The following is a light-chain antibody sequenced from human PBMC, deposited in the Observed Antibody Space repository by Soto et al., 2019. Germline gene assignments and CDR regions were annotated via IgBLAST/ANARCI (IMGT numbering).Light chain of an antibody. CDR1: NIGSKS. Sequence: SYYLTQPPSVSVAPGRTARITCGGNNIGSKSVHWYQQKPGQAPVLVVYDDSDRPSGIPERFSGSNSGNTATLTISRVEAGDEADYFCQVWDNSSDPLYVFGTGTKVTVL. CDR2: DDS. V-gene: IGLV3-21*02. J-gene: IGLJ1*01. CDR3: QVWDNSSDPLYV.